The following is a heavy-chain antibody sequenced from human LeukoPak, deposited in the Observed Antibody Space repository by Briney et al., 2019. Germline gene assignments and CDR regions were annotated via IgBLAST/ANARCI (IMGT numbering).Heavy chain of an antibody. V-gene: IGHV3-23*01. J-gene: IGHJ4*02. Sequence: PGGSLRLSCAASGFTFSSYGMSWVRQAPGKGLEWVSAISGSGGSTYYADSVKGRFTISRDNSKNTLYLQMNSLRAEDTAVYYCAKDHLGGDCVDYWGQGTLVTVSS. CDR3: AKDHLGGDCVDY. D-gene: IGHD2-21*02. CDR2: ISGSGGST. CDR1: GFTFSSYG.